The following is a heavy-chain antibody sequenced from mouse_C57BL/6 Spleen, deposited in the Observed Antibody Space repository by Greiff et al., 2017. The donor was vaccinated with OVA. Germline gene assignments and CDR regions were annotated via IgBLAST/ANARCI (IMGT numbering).Heavy chain of an antibody. D-gene: IGHD4-1*01. CDR2: IDPSDSYT. V-gene: IGHV1-69*01. CDR3: ARSELGRAMDY. Sequence: QVQLQQPGAELVMPGASVKLSCKASGYTFTSYWMHWVKQRPGQGLEWIGEIDPSDSYTNYNQKFKGKSTLTVDKSSSTAYMQLNSLTSEDSAVYYCARSELGRAMDYWGQGTSVTVSS. J-gene: IGHJ4*01. CDR1: GYTFTSYW.